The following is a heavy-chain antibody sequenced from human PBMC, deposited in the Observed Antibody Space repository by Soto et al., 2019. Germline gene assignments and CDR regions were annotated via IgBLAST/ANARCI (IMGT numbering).Heavy chain of an antibody. Sequence: QVQLVQSGAEVKKPGSSVKVSCKASGGTFSSYTISWVRQAPGQGLEWMGRIIPILGIANYAQKFQGRVTITADKSTSTAYMELSSLRSEDTAVYYCARGGIVVVVAALDDAFAIWGQGTMVTVSS. CDR2: IIPILGIA. J-gene: IGHJ3*02. CDR1: GGTFSSYT. V-gene: IGHV1-69*02. CDR3: ARGGIVVVVAALDDAFAI. D-gene: IGHD2-15*01.